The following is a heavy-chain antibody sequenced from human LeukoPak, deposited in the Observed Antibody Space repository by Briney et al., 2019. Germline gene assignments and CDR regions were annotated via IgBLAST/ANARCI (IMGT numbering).Heavy chain of an antibody. CDR2: IRYDGRNK. CDR1: GFIFSSYG. J-gene: IGHJ4*02. Sequence: GGSLRLSCAASGFIFSSYGMHWVRQAPGKGLGWVAFIRYDGRNKYYADSVRGRFTISRDNSKSTLSLQMNSLRAEDTAIYYCATYRQVLLPFESWGQGTLVTVSS. V-gene: IGHV3-30*02. CDR3: ATYRQVLLPFES. D-gene: IGHD2-8*02.